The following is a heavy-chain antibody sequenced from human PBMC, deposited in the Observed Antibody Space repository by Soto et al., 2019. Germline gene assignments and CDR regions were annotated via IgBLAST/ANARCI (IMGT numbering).Heavy chain of an antibody. CDR3: ARVQDYSRFYFDY. CDR2: IYYSGST. Sequence: PSETRSRTCTVSGGSISSGVYYGIWIRQHPGKGLEWIGYIYYSGSTYYNPSLKSRVTISVDTSKNQFSLKLSSVTAADTAVYYCARVQDYSRFYFDYWGQGTLVTVSS. CDR1: GGSISSGVYY. J-gene: IGHJ4*02. V-gene: IGHV4-31*03. D-gene: IGHD4-4*01.